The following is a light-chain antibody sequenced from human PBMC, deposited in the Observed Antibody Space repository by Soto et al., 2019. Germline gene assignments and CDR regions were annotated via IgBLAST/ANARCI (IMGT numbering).Light chain of an antibody. CDR1: QSVLYSSNNKNY. CDR2: WAS. V-gene: IGKV4-1*01. Sequence: DIVMTQSPDSLAVSLGERATINCKSSQSVLYSSNNKNYLAWYQQKPGQPPKLLISWASTRESGVPDRFSGSGSGTDFTRAISSLQAEDVAVYYCQQYYSPPWTFGQGTKVEIK. J-gene: IGKJ1*01. CDR3: QQYYSPPWT.